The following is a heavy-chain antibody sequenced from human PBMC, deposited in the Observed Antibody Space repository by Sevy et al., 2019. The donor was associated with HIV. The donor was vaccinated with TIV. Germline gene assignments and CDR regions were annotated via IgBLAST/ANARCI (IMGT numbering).Heavy chain of an antibody. J-gene: IGHJ5*02. Sequence: ASVKVSCKASGYTFTSYAMNWVRQAPGQGLEWMGWINTNTGNPTYAQGFTGRFVFSLDTSVSTAYLQISSLKAEDTAVYYCARDLPVVVAATHWFDPWGQGTLVTVSS. CDR2: INTNTGNP. CDR1: GYTFTSYA. CDR3: ARDLPVVVAATHWFDP. D-gene: IGHD2-15*01. V-gene: IGHV7-4-1*02.